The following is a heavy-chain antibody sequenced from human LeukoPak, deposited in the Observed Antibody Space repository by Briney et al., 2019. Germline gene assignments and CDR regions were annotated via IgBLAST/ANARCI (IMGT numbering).Heavy chain of an antibody. V-gene: IGHV1-69*05. J-gene: IGHJ6*03. CDR1: GGTFSSYA. Sequence: ASVKVSCKASGGTFSSYAISWVRQAPGQGLEWMGGVIPIFGTANYSQKFQGRVTITTDESTSTAYMELSSLRSEDTAVYYCARGLVYCSSTSCSGGSYYYYYYMDVWGKGTTVTVSS. CDR2: VIPIFGTA. D-gene: IGHD2-2*01. CDR3: ARGLVYCSSTSCSGGSYYYYYYMDV.